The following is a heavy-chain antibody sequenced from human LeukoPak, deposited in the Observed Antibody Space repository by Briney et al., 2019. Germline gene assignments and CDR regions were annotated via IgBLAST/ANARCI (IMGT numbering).Heavy chain of an antibody. D-gene: IGHD2-15*01. V-gene: IGHV4-39*01. Sequence: PSETLSLTCTVSGDSISSSSYYWGWIRQPPGKGLEWIGSIYYSGSTYYNPSLKSRVTISVDTSKNQFSLKLSSVTAADTAVYYCARGRRYIVVVVAATLSASFDPWGQGTLVTVSS. J-gene: IGHJ5*02. CDR2: IYYSGST. CDR3: ARGRRYIVVVVAATLSASFDP. CDR1: GDSISSSSYY.